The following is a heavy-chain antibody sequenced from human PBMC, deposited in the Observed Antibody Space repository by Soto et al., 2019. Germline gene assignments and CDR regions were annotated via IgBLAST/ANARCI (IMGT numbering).Heavy chain of an antibody. CDR1: GGSISSGGYS. CDR3: ARPDSTTYEFDP. CDR2: IYHSGST. V-gene: IGHV4-30-2*01. Sequence: PSETLSLTCAVSGGSISSGGYSWSWIRQPPGKGLEWIGYIYHSGSTYYNPSLKSRVTISVDRSKNQFSLKLSSVTAADTAVYYCARPDSTTYEFDPWGQGTQVTVSS. J-gene: IGHJ5*02. D-gene: IGHD4-17*01.